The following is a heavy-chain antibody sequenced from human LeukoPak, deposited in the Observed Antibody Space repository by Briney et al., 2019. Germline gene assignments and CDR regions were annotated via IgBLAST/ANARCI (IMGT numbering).Heavy chain of an antibody. J-gene: IGHJ4*02. Sequence: PGGSLRLSCAASGFTFSNAWMNWVRQSPGKGLEWVGRIKPNSDDGTTDYAAPVKGRITISRDDSKNTLFLQMNSLKNEGTAVYYCTTYTFGSPYWGQGTLVTVSS. V-gene: IGHV3-15*07. CDR1: GFTFSNAW. CDR2: IKPNSDDGTT. CDR3: TTYTFGSPY. D-gene: IGHD3-10*01.